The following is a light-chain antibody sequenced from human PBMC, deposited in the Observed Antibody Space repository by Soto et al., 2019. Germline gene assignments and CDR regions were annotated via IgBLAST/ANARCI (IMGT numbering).Light chain of an antibody. Sequence: QSVLTQPPSVSGAPGQRVTISCTGSNSNIGAGYDVHWYQQLPGTAPKLLIYGNSRRPSGVPDRFSGSKSGTSASLAITGLQAEDEADYYCQSYDSSLSGYVFGTGTKLTVL. CDR1: NSNIGAGYD. CDR2: GNS. V-gene: IGLV1-40*01. CDR3: QSYDSSLSGYV. J-gene: IGLJ1*01.